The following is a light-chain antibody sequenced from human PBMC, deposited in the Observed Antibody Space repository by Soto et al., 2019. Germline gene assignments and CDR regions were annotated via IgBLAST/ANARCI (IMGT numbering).Light chain of an antibody. CDR2: AAS. Sequence: DIQMTQSPSSLSASVGDRVTITCRASQIISTYLNWYQQRAGLAPRLLIYAASSLQSGVPPRFSGSGSGTDFTITISSLQPEDFATYFCQQTYSAPPTFGQGTKVDIK. CDR1: QIISTY. J-gene: IGKJ1*01. CDR3: QQTYSAPPT. V-gene: IGKV1-39*01.